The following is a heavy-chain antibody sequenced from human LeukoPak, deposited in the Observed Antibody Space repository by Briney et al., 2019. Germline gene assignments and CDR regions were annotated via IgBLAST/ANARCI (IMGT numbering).Heavy chain of an antibody. Sequence: GSLRLSCAASGFTFSDYYMSWIRQPPGEGREWSGNIFYRGPTNYRPSLKSRVTISVDTSKNQFSLRRSSVTAADTAVYYCARDYYDSRGDAFDIWGQGTMVTVSS. J-gene: IGHJ3*02. CDR1: GFTFSDYY. CDR2: IFYRGPT. D-gene: IGHD3-22*01. V-gene: IGHV4-59*01. CDR3: ARDYYDSRGDAFDI.